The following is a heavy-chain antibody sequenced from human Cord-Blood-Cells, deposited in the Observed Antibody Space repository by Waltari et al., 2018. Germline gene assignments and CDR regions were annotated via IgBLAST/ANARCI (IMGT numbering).Heavy chain of an antibody. J-gene: IGHJ4*02. CDR2: IYYSGST. Sequence: QVQLQESGPGLVKPSEPLSLTCSVSGGSISRYYWSWTRQPPGKGLEWIGYIYYSGSTNYNPSLKSRVTISVDTSKNQFSMKLSSVTAADTAVYYCARGRGYSSSSFDYWGQGTLVTVSS. V-gene: IGHV4-59*01. CDR3: ARGRGYSSSSFDY. CDR1: GGSISRYY. D-gene: IGHD6-6*01.